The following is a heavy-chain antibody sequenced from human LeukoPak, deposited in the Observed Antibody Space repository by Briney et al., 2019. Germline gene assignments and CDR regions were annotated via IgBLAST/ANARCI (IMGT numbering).Heavy chain of an antibody. D-gene: IGHD2-2*01. CDR3: ARQRIRYCSSTSCYRDYYYYYMDV. J-gene: IGHJ6*03. CDR1: EFSVGSNY. Sequence: GGSLRLSCAASEFSVGSNYMTWVRQAPGKGLEWVANIKQDGSEKYYVDSVKGRFTISRDNARNSLYLQMNSLRAEDTAVYYCARQRIRYCSSTSCYRDYYYYYMDVWGKGTTVTVSS. V-gene: IGHV3-7*01. CDR2: IKQDGSEK.